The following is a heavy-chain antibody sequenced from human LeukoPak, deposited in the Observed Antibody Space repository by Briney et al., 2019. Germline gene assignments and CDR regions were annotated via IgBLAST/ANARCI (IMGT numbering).Heavy chain of an antibody. D-gene: IGHD6-6*01. J-gene: IGHJ4*02. V-gene: IGHV1-3*01. Sequence: ASVKVSCTASGYTFTSYAMHWVRQAPGQRLEWMGWINAGNGNTKYSQKFQGRVTITRDTSASTAYMELSSLRSEDTAVYYCARAARPSSYYFDYWGQGTLVTVSS. CDR2: INAGNGNT. CDR3: ARAARPSSYYFDY. CDR1: GYTFTSYA.